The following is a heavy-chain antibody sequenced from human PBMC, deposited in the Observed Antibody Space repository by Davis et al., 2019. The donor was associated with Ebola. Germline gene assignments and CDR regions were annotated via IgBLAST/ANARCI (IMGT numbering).Heavy chain of an antibody. CDR2: IIPIFGTA. CDR1: GGTFSSYA. Sequence: SVKVSCKASGGTFSSYAISWVRQAPGQGLEWMGGIIPIFGTANYAQKFQGRVTITADESTSTAYMELSSLRSEDTAVYYCARGGRCSSTSCYVSVVLRAWFDPWGQGTLVTVSS. J-gene: IGHJ5*02. CDR3: ARGGRCSSTSCYVSVVLRAWFDP. D-gene: IGHD2-2*01. V-gene: IGHV1-69*13.